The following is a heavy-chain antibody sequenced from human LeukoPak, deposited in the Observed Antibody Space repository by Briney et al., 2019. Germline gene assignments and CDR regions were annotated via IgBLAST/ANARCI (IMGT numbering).Heavy chain of an antibody. V-gene: IGHV3-23*01. D-gene: IGHD2-2*01. CDR2: VSGSGGST. CDR3: ARGSPTYGYCSSTSCYALDY. CDR1: GFTFSSYV. Sequence: GGSLRLSCAASGFTFSSYVMSWVRQAPGKGLEWVSVVSGSGGSTYYADSVKGRFTISRDNSKNTLYLQMNSLRAEDTAVYYCARGSPTYGYCSSTSCYALDYWGQGTLVTVSS. J-gene: IGHJ4*02.